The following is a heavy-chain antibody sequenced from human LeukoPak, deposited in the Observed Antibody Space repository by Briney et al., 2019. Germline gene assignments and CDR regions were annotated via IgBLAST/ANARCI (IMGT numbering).Heavy chain of an antibody. D-gene: IGHD3-22*01. CDR1: GFTFSNYG. Sequence: GGSLRLSCAASGFTFSNYGMHWVRQAPGKGLEWVAVISYDGSNKYYADSVKGRFTVSRDNSKNTLYLQMDSLSAEDTAVYYCARGAPSSSMTVVVNYWGQGTLVTVSS. CDR2: ISYDGSNK. J-gene: IGHJ4*02. CDR3: ARGAPSSSMTVVVNY. V-gene: IGHV3-30*03.